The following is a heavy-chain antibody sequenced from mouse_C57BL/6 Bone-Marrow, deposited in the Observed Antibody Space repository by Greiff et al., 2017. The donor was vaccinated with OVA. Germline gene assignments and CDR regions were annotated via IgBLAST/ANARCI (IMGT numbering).Heavy chain of an antibody. CDR2: ISYDGSN. CDR3: ARWGTRYYAMDY. D-gene: IGHD2-14*01. J-gene: IGHJ4*01. CDR1: GYSITSGYY. Sequence: EVQLQESGPGLVKPSQSLSLTCSVTGYSITSGYYWNWIRQFPGNKLEWMGYISYDGSNNYNPSLKNRISITRDTSKNQFFLKLNSVTTEDTATYYCARWGTRYYAMDYWGQGTSVTVSS. V-gene: IGHV3-6*01.